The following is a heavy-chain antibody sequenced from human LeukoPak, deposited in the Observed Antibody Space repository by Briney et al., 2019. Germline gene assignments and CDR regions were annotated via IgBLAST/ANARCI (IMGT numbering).Heavy chain of an antibody. D-gene: IGHD2-2*01. V-gene: IGHV5-10-1*01. CDR2: IDPSDSYT. J-gene: IGHJ6*04. Sequence: GESLRISCKGSGYGFTSYWISWVRQMPGKGLEWMGRIDPSDSYTNYSPSFQGHVTISADKSISTAYLQWSSLKASDTAMYYCAGPDPYCSSTSCSGGGYYYYGMDVWGKGTTVTVSS. CDR3: AGPDPYCSSTSCSGGGYYYYGMDV. CDR1: GYGFTSYW.